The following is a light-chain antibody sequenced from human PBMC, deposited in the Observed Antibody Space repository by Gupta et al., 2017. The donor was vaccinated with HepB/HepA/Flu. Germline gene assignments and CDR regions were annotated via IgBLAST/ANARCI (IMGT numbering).Light chain of an antibody. CDR2: EAF. CDR1: QDIRNA. V-gene: IGKV1-6*01. J-gene: IGKJ1*01. CDR3: LFPQT. Sequence: AIQMTQSPSSLSASVGDRVTITCRASQDIRNALAWYQQKPGKAPKLLIYEAFKLQRGVPSRFSGSGSGTDFTRPIRNMKTDDFETDDGLFPQTFGQGTKVEIK.